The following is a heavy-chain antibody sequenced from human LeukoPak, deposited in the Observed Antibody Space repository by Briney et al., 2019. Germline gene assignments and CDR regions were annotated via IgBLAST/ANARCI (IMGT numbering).Heavy chain of an antibody. CDR1: GGSISSSRYY. Sequence: PSETLSLTCTISGGSISSSRYYWGWIRLPPGKGLEWIGSIYYSGSTYYNPSLKSRVTVSVDTSKNQFSLKLSSVTAADTAVYYCAGITEGGYYYYYMDVWGKGTTVTVSS. CDR3: AGITEGGYYYYYMDV. CDR2: IYYSGST. J-gene: IGHJ6*03. V-gene: IGHV4-39*07.